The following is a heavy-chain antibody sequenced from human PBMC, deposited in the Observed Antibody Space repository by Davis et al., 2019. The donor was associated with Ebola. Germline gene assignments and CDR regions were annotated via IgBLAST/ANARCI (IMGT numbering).Heavy chain of an antibody. Sequence: GESLKISCAASGFIFSNYAMSWVRQAPGKGLEWVSGISNSGTATYYADSVKGRFTISRDNSKNTLSLQMNTLRAEDTAVYYCTKHSGVSYYSSDDYWGQGTLVTVSS. CDR3: TKHSGVSYYSSDDY. D-gene: IGHD2-15*01. V-gene: IGHV3-23*01. CDR1: GFIFSNYA. J-gene: IGHJ4*02. CDR2: ISNSGTAT.